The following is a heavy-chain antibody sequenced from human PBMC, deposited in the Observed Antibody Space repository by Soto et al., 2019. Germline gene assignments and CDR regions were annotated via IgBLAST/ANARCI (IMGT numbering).Heavy chain of an antibody. Sequence: QVQLVQSGGEVKKPGASVKVSCKTSGYSFTTYGISWVRQAPGQGLEWRGWISAYNGNTNYAQKLQGRVTMATDTSPSTAYMELRSLRSDDTAVYYCAREGPAPYYYYGMDVWGQGSTVTVSS. CDR1: GYSFTTYG. CDR3: AREGPAPYYYYGMDV. J-gene: IGHJ6*02. CDR2: ISAYNGNT. V-gene: IGHV1-18*01.